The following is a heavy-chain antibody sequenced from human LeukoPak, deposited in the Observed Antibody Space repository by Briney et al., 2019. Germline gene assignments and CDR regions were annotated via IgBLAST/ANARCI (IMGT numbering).Heavy chain of an antibody. CDR3: ALGQQQLIAYYFDY. CDR2: IYPGDSDT. J-gene: IGHJ4*02. Sequence: GESLKISCQASGYNFLNYWIGWVRQMPGKGLEWMGIIYPGDSDTRYSPSFQGQVTISADKSISTAYLQWSSLKASDTAMYYCALGQQQLIAYYFDYWGQGTLVTVSS. V-gene: IGHV5-51*01. CDR1: GYNFLNYW. D-gene: IGHD6-13*01.